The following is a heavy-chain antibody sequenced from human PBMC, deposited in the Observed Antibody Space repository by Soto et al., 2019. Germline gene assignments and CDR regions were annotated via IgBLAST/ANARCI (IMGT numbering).Heavy chain of an antibody. Sequence: SRTLSLTCAITGDSVSSNSAGWSWVRQSPSRGLEWLGRTYYRSKWYYEYAVSVRGRITINPDTSKNQYSLQLNSATPEDTAVYFCARGEQYSGRIFDYWGQGTLVTVSS. CDR1: GDSVSSNSAG. CDR3: ARGEQYSGRIFDY. D-gene: IGHD1-26*01. J-gene: IGHJ4*01. CDR2: TYYRSKWYY. V-gene: IGHV6-1*01.